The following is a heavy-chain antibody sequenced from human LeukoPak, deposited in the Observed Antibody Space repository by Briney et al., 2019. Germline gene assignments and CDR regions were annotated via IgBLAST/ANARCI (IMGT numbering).Heavy chain of an antibody. D-gene: IGHD4-17*01. CDR3: ARLKLMTTVIDRIGLRKYYFDY. CDR1: GFTFSSYA. Sequence: GGSLRLSCAASGFTFSSYAMHWVRQATGKGLEWVAVISYDGSNKYYADSVKGRFTISRDNSKNTLYLQMNSLRAEDTAVYYCARLKLMTTVIDRIGLRKYYFDYWGQGTLVTVSS. J-gene: IGHJ4*02. V-gene: IGHV3-30*04. CDR2: ISYDGSNK.